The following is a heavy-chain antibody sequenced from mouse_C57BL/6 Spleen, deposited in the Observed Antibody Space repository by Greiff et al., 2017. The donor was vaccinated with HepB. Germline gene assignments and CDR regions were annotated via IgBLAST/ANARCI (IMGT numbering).Heavy chain of an antibody. D-gene: IGHD2-4*01. J-gene: IGHJ2*01. Sequence: QVQLQQPGAELVKPGASVKLSCKASGYTFTSYWMQWVKQRPGQGLEWIGEIDPSDSYTNYNQKFKGKATLTVDTSSSTAYMQLSSLTSEDSAVYYCARWDDYDVPHYFDYWGQGTTLTVSS. CDR1: GYTFTSYW. CDR3: ARWDDYDVPHYFDY. CDR2: IDPSDSYT. V-gene: IGHV1-50*01.